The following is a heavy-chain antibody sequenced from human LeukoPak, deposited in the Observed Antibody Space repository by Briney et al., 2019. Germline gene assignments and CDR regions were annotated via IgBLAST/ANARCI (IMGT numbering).Heavy chain of an antibody. D-gene: IGHD2-15*01. Sequence: PGGSLRLSCSASTFTFSNYAMSWVRQAPGKGLEWVSAISASGRNTYYADSVKGRFTISRDNSKNMVYLQMNSLRADDTAVYYCAKSVVVITFRFDDWGQGALVTVSS. CDR1: TFTFSNYA. J-gene: IGHJ4*02. CDR3: AKSVVVITFRFDD. V-gene: IGHV3-23*01. CDR2: ISASGRNT.